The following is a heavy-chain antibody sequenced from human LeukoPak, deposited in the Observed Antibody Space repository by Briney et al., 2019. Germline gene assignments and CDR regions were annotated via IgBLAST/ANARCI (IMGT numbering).Heavy chain of an antibody. CDR1: GYTFTRYY. CDR2: INPSGGST. Sequence: ASVKVSCKASGYTFTRYYIHWVRQAPGQGLEWMGIINPSGGSTSYAQKFQGSVTMTRDTSTSTVYMELSSLRSEDTAVYYCARSDTVTTFYYYYAMDVWGHGTTVTVSS. V-gene: IGHV1-46*01. J-gene: IGHJ6*02. CDR3: ARSDTVTTFYYYYAMDV. D-gene: IGHD4-17*01.